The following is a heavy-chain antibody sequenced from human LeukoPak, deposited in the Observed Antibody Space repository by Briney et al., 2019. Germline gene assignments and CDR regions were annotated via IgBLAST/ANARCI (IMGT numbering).Heavy chain of an antibody. CDR1: GFTFSSYA. CDR3: ARYCSGGCYSGVDY. V-gene: IGHV3-30-3*01. D-gene: IGHD2-21*02. CDR2: ISYDGSNK. Sequence: GGSLRLSCAASGFTFSSYAMHWVRQAPGKGLDWVAVISYDGSNKYYADSVKGRFTISRDNSKNTLYLQMNSLRAEDTAVYYCARYCSGGCYSGVDYWGQGTLVTVPS. J-gene: IGHJ4*02.